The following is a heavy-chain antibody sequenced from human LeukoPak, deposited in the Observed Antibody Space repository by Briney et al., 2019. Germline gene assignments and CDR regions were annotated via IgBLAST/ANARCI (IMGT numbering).Heavy chain of an antibody. CDR3: AKDEDARPMYFQH. V-gene: IGHV3-23*01. CDR2: ISGSGGSI. Sequence: GGSLRLSCAASGFTFISYAMSWVRQAPEKGLEWVSAISGSGGSIHYAGSVKGRFTISRDNSKNTLYLQMNTLRAEDTAVYYCAKDEDARPMYFQHWGQGTLVTVSS. CDR1: GFTFISYA. D-gene: IGHD2-2*01. J-gene: IGHJ1*01.